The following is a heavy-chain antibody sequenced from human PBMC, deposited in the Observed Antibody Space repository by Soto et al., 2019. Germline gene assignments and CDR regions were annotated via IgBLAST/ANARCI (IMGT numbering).Heavy chain of an antibody. Sequence: GGSLILSCAASGFTFEDYAMHWVRQAPGKGLEWVSGITRNGGTIGYADSVKGRFTISRDNAKNSLYLQMNSLRAEDTAVYFCARDPAIYSAKFDNGVDVWGRGTTVTVSS. D-gene: IGHD4-4*01. CDR3: ARDPAIYSAKFDNGVDV. CDR2: ITRNGGTI. J-gene: IGHJ6*02. CDR1: GFTFEDYA. V-gene: IGHV3-9*01.